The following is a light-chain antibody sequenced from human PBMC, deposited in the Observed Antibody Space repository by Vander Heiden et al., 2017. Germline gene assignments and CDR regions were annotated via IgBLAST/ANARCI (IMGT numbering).Light chain of an antibody. V-gene: IGKV1-33*01. CDR1: QDISNY. Sequence: DIQMTQSPSSLSASVGDRVTITCQASQDISNYLNWYQQKPGKAPKLLIYDASNLETGVPSRFSGSGSGTDFTFTISSLQPEDIATYYCQHFSDFGPGTKVDIK. J-gene: IGKJ3*01. CDR3: QHFSD. CDR2: DAS.